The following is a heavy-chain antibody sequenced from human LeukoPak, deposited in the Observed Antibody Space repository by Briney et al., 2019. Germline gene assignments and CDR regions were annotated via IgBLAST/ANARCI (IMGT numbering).Heavy chain of an antibody. CDR2: ITTSSSYM. Sequence: GALRLSCAASGFTFSAYNMNWVRRTPGKGLEWVSSITTSSSYMFYADSVRGRFTISRDNAENSLYLQMNSLRDEDTAVYYCARDPYSGGYGAYYYYYMDVWGKGTTVTVSS. CDR1: GFTFSAYN. J-gene: IGHJ6*03. D-gene: IGHD6-19*01. CDR3: ARDPYSGGYGAYYYYYMDV. V-gene: IGHV3-21*01.